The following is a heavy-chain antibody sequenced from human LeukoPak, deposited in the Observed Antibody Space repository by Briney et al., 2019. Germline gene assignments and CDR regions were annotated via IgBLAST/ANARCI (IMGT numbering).Heavy chain of an antibody. CDR1: GGSISSHY. J-gene: IGHJ5*02. Sequence: SETLSLTCTVSGGSISSHYWSWIRQPAGKGLEWIRRIYTSGSTNYNPSLKSRVTMSVDTSKNQFSLKLSSVTAADTAVYYCARERQLVPNNWFDPWGQGTLVTVSS. V-gene: IGHV4-4*07. CDR2: IYTSGST. CDR3: ARERQLVPNNWFDP. D-gene: IGHD6-6*01.